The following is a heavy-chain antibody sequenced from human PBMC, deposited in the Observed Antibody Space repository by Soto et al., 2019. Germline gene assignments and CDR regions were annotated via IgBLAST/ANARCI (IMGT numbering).Heavy chain of an antibody. CDR1: GYTFTSYG. V-gene: IGHV1-18*01. Sequence: ASVKVSCKASGYTFTSYGISWVRQAPGQGLEWMGWISVHNGNTKYTQKLQGRVTMTTDTSTSTAYMELRSLRSDDTAVYYCARDLKVGGFDYWGQGTQVTAPQ. CDR2: ISVHNGNT. D-gene: IGHD1-26*01. CDR3: ARDLKVGGFDY. J-gene: IGHJ4*02.